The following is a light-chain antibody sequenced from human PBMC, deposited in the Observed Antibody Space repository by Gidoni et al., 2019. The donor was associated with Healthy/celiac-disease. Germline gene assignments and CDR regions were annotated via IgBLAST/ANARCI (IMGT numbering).Light chain of an antibody. CDR2: AAS. Sequence: DIQMSQSPSSLSASVGDSVTITCRASQSISSYLNWYQQKPGKAPKLLIYAASSLQSGVPSRFSGSGSGTDFTLTISSLQPEDFATYYCKQSYSTPFTFGPGTKVEIK. CDR3: KQSYSTPFT. J-gene: IGKJ3*01. V-gene: IGKV1-39*01. CDR1: QSISSY.